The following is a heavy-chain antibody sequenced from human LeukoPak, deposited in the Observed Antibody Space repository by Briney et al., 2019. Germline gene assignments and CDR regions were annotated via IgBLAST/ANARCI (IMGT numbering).Heavy chain of an antibody. CDR2: MNPNSGNT. Sequence: GASVKVSCKASGYTFTSYDINWVRQATGQGLEWMGWMNPNSGNTGYAQKFQGRVTITRNTSISTAYMELSSLRSEDTAVYYCARGRAIAARRELDYWGXGTLVTVSS. D-gene: IGHD6-6*01. CDR1: GYTFTSYD. V-gene: IGHV1-8*03. J-gene: IGHJ4*02. CDR3: ARGRAIAARRELDY.